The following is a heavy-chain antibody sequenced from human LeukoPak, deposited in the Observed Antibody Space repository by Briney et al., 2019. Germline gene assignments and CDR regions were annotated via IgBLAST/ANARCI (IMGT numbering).Heavy chain of an antibody. CDR3: ARIATLSGGSLGY. V-gene: IGHV1-8*02. CDR2: MNPNSGNT. J-gene: IGHJ4*02. D-gene: IGHD2-15*01. Sequence: ASVKVSCKASGYTFTSYDINWVRQATGQGLEWMGWMNPNSGNTGYAQKFQGRVTMTRNTSISTAYMELSSLRSEDTAVYYCARIATLSGGSLGYWGQGTLVTVSS. CDR1: GYTFTSYD.